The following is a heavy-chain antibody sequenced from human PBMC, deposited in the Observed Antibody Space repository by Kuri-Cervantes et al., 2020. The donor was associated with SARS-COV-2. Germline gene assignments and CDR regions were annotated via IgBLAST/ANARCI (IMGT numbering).Heavy chain of an antibody. V-gene: IGHV3-48*03. CDR1: GFTFSSYE. CDR2: ISSSGSTI. Sequence: LSLTCAASGFTFSSYEMNWVRQAPGKGLEWVSYISSSGSTIYYADSVKGRFTISRDNAKNSLYLQMNSLRAEDTAVYYCAREYSSSWSGDVWGQGTTVTVSS. D-gene: IGHD6-13*01. CDR3: AREYSSSWSGDV. J-gene: IGHJ6*02.